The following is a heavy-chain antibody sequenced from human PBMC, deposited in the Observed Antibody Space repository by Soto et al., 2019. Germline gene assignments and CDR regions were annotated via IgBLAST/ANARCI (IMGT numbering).Heavy chain of an antibody. Sequence: GGSLRLSCAASGFTFDDYAMHWVRQAPGKGLEWVSLISGDGGSTYYEDSVKGRFTISRDNSKNSLYLQMNSLRTEDTALYYCAKVWDDYRDEDYWGQGTLVTVSS. V-gene: IGHV3-43*02. CDR2: ISGDGGST. J-gene: IGHJ4*02. CDR3: AKVWDDYRDEDY. CDR1: GFTFDDYA. D-gene: IGHD4-17*01.